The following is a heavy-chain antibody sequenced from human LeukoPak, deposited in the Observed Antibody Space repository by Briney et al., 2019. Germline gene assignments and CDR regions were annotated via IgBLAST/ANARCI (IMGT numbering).Heavy chain of an antibody. D-gene: IGHD6-13*01. Sequence: GGSLRLSCVASGFTFSSYGMHWVRQAPGKGLEWVAVIWYDGSNKYYVDSVKGRFTISRDNSKDTLYLQMNSLRAEDTAVYYCARGQLGLHYFDYWGQGTLVTVSS. J-gene: IGHJ4*02. CDR2: IWYDGSNK. V-gene: IGHV3-33*01. CDR3: ARGQLGLHYFDY. CDR1: GFTFSSYG.